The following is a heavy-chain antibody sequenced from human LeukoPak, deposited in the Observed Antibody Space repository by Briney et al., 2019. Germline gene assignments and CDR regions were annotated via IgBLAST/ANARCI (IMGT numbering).Heavy chain of an antibody. CDR3: ARGWYSSGSSYYYGMDV. D-gene: IGHD6-19*01. V-gene: IGHV1-69*04. CDR2: IIPILGIA. J-gene: IGHJ6*02. Sequence: SVKVSCKASGGTFSSYAISWVRQAPGQGVEWMGRIIPILGIANYAQKFQGRVTITADKSTSTAYMELSSLRSEDTAVYYCARGWYSSGSSYYYGMDVWGQGTTVTVSS. CDR1: GGTFSSYA.